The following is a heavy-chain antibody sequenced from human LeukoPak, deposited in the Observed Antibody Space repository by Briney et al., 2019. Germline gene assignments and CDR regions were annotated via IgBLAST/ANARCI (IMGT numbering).Heavy chain of an antibody. CDR3: ARGGINLEVPGYYFDY. CDR1: GFTFSGSA. Sequence: GGSLRLSCAASGFTFSGSAMHWVRQASGKGLEWVGRIRSKGNNDATAYAASVKGRFTISRDDSKNTAYLQMNSLRAEDTAVYYCARGGINLEVPGYYFDYWGQGTLVTVSS. CDR2: IRSKGNNDAT. J-gene: IGHJ4*02. D-gene: IGHD1-7*01. V-gene: IGHV3-73*01.